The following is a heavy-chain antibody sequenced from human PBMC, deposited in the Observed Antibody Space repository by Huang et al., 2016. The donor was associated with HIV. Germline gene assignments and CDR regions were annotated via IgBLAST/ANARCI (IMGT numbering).Heavy chain of an antibody. CDR2: ISDKGGKK. V-gene: IGHV3-30*04. Sequence: QVKLVESGGGVVQPGISLRLSCAASGFTFRTYTFHWVRQARGKELEWVAGISDKGGKKFYADSVKGRFTISRDNSKNTVYLEVSSPRPEDSAVYYCTREFTTSVQFFDLWGQGTLVTVSS. CDR1: GFTFRTYT. CDR3: TREFTTSVQFFDL. D-gene: IGHD4-4*01. J-gene: IGHJ4*02.